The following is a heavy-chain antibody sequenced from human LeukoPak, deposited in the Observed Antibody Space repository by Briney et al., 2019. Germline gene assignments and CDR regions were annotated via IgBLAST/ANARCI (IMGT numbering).Heavy chain of an antibody. CDR3: ARASTTFDD. V-gene: IGHV4-59*01. J-gene: IGHJ4*02. D-gene: IGHD1-14*01. CDR2: ISDGGST. CDR1: GGSISSYY. Sequence: SETLSLTCTVSGGSISSYYWSWIRQPPGKGLEWIGYISDGGSTNYNPSLKSRVSISVDTSKNQFSLKLSSVTAADTAVYFCARASTTFDDWGQGTLVTVSS.